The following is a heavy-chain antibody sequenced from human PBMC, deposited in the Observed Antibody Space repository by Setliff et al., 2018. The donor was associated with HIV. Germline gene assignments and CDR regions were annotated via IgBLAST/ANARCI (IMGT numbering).Heavy chain of an antibody. CDR3: TRLLRSGYSTTWYEGGAAWWFDP. CDR1: GGSFSGYY. D-gene: IGHD6-13*01. CDR2: INHSGTT. Sequence: SETLSLTCAVSGGSFSGYYWSWIRQPPGKRLEWIGEINHSGTTKYNPSLESRVTILVDTSKNQFSRKLSSVTVADTAVYYCTRLLRSGYSTTWYEGGAAWWFDPWGQGTLVTVSS. V-gene: IGHV4-34*01. J-gene: IGHJ5*02.